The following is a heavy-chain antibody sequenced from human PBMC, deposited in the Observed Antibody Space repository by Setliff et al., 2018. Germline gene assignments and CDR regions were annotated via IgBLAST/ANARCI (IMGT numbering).Heavy chain of an antibody. CDR1: GDSISSTSYQ. Sequence: KTSETLSLTCTVSGDSISSTSYQWGWVRQPPGKGLEWIGSIYYTGTAYYNPSLKSRVTISVDTSKNQFSLQVTSLAATDTALYFCARHEFVGGYYGSVTYRHFDYWGQGILVTV. CDR3: ARHEFVGGYYGSVTYRHFDY. CDR2: IYYTGTA. D-gene: IGHD3-10*01. V-gene: IGHV4-39*01. J-gene: IGHJ4*02.